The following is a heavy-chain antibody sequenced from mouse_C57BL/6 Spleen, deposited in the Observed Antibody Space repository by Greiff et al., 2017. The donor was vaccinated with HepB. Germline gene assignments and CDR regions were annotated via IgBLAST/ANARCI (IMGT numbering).Heavy chain of an antibody. V-gene: IGHV7-3*01. CDR2: IRNKANGYTT. CDR3: ARYMNYHYAMDY. D-gene: IGHD1-1*02. Sequence: EVKLQESGGGLVQPGGSLSLSCAASGFTFTDYYMSWVRQPPGKALEWLGFIRNKANGYTTEYSASVKGRFTISRDNSQSILYLQMNALRAEDSATYYCARYMNYHYAMDYWGQGTSVTVSS. J-gene: IGHJ4*01. CDR1: GFTFTDYY.